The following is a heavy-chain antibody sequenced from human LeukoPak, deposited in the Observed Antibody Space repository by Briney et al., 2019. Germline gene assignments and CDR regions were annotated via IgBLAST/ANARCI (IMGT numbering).Heavy chain of an antibody. CDR1: GGSISSGSYY. D-gene: IGHD1-1*01. V-gene: IGHV4-61*02. J-gene: IGHJ4*02. CDR3: ARVPHWDY. Sequence: SETLSLTCTVSGGSISSGSYYWSWIRQPAGKGLEWIGRIYTSGSTNYNPSLKSRVTISVDTSENQFSLKLSSVTAADTAVYYCARVPHWDYWGQGTLVTVSS. CDR2: IYTSGST.